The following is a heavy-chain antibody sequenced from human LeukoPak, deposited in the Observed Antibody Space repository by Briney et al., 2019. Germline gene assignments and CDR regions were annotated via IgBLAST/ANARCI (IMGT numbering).Heavy chain of an antibody. Sequence: GGSLRLSCAASASGVSFTSHSMNWVRQAPGKGLEWISYISSSGSYIFYAASVEGRFTVSRDNARNSLYLQMNSLRAEDTAIYYCAREYNSRATFDYWGQGTLVTVPS. CDR2: ISSSGSYI. J-gene: IGHJ4*02. D-gene: IGHD1-20*01. CDR1: ASGVSFTSHS. CDR3: AREYNSRATFDY. V-gene: IGHV3-21*05.